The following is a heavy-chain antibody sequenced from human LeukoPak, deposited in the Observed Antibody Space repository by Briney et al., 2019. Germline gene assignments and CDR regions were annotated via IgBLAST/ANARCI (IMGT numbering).Heavy chain of an antibody. D-gene: IGHD5-18*01. J-gene: IGHJ6*02. V-gene: IGHV4-59*01. CDR2: IYYSGST. CDR1: GVSFSTSY. CDR3: ARGERGYSYGKGGYYYGMDV. Sequence: SETLSLTCTVSGVSFSTSYWSWVRQFPGKGLEWVGYIYYSGSTYHNPSLQSRVTISVDTSKNQFSLKLSSVTAADTAVYYCARGERGYSYGKGGYYYGMDVWGQGTTVTVSS.